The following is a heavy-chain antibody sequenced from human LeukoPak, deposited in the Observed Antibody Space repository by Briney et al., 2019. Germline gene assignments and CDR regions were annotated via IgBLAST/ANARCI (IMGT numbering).Heavy chain of an antibody. CDR3: ARMDSYGDWGFYYYYYMDV. V-gene: IGHV3-48*03. Sequence: GGSLRLSCAASGFTFSSYEMNWVRQAPGKGLEWVSYISSSGSTIYYADSVKGRFTISRDNAKNSLYLQMNSLRAEDTAVYYCARMDSYGDWGFYYYYYMDVWGKGTTVTISS. CDR2: ISSSGSTI. J-gene: IGHJ6*03. CDR1: GFTFSSYE. D-gene: IGHD5-18*01.